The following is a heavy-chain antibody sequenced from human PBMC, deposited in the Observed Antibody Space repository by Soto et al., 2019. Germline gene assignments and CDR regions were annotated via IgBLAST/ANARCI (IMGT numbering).Heavy chain of an antibody. CDR1: VGSINSDYYH. J-gene: IGHJ6*02. Sequence: PSETLSLTCTGSVGSINSDYYHWTWVRQSPGKGLEWIGYIHHSGAILYNPSFKSRLTISVDTSKNQFSLHLTSVTDADTAVYFCAREDDGGDSLDVWGQGTTVTVSS. D-gene: IGHD2-21*02. CDR3: AREDDGGDSLDV. CDR2: IHHSGAI. V-gene: IGHV4-30-4*08.